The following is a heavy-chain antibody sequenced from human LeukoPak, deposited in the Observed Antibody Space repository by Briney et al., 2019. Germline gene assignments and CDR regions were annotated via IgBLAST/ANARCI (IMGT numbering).Heavy chain of an antibody. V-gene: IGHV4-59*08. CDR2: IYYSGST. D-gene: IGHD1-26*01. Sequence: PSETLSLTCTVSGGSISSYYWSWIRQPPGKGLEWIGYIYYSGSTNYNPSLKSRVTISVDTSKNQFSLKLSSVTAADTAVYYCARLVGATDYYYYYGMDAWGQGTTVAVSS. J-gene: IGHJ6*02. CDR1: GGSISSYY. CDR3: ARLVGATDYYYYYGMDA.